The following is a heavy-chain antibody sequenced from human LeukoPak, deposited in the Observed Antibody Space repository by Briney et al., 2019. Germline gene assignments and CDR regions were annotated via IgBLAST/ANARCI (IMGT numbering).Heavy chain of an antibody. CDR1: GFTFNNYA. J-gene: IGHJ5*02. CDR3: ARDAVKKQPSTNWFDP. CDR2: IFGSGGSA. Sequence: PGGSLRLSCTASGFTFNNYAMYWVRQAPGKGLEGVSGIFGSGGSAHYAESVKGWFTISRDNSKNTVYLQMNSLRAEDTAVYYCARDAVKKQPSTNWFDPWGQGTLVTVSS. D-gene: IGHD6-13*01. V-gene: IGHV3-23*01.